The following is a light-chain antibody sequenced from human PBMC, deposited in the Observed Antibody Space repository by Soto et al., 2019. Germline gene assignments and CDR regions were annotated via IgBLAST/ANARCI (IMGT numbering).Light chain of an antibody. Sequence: QSVLTQPPSVSGAPGQRVTISCTGSSSNIGAGYDVHWYQQLPGTAPKLLIYRNNNRPSGVPDRFSGSKSGTSASLAITGLQAEVEADYYCHSYDSSLSGSVFGGGTKLTVL. CDR2: RNN. CDR3: HSYDSSLSGSV. V-gene: IGLV1-40*01. CDR1: SSNIGAGYD. J-gene: IGLJ3*02.